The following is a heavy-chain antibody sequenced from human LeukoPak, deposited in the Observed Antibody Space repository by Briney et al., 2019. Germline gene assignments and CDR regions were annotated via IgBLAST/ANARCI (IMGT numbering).Heavy chain of an antibody. J-gene: IGHJ3*02. CDR2: IYFSGST. Sequence: YIYFSGSTTYNPSLKSPPPISVETSKKQFSLKLSSVTAADTAVYYCARPLSSSWADAFDIWGQGTMLTVSS. D-gene: IGHD6-13*01. V-gene: IGHV4-59*08. CDR3: ARPLSSSWADAFDI.